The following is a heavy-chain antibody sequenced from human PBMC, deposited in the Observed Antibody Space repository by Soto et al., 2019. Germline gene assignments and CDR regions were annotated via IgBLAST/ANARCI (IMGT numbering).Heavy chain of an antibody. Sequence: PSETLSLTCSVSGASISSGDYYWSWIRQPPGKGLQWIGYIHYSGNTFYNPSLKSRLTMLVDTSKNQFSLRLSSVTAADTAVYYCALEIAHDFWSGYYDYWGQGTLVTVSS. D-gene: IGHD3-3*01. CDR2: IHYSGNT. CDR3: ALEIAHDFWSGYYDY. CDR1: GASISSGDYY. J-gene: IGHJ4*02. V-gene: IGHV4-30-4*01.